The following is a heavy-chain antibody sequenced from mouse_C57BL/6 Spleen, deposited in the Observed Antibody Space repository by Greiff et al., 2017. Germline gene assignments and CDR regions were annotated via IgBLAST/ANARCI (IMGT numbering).Heavy chain of an antibody. CDR2: IDPSDSYT. V-gene: IGHV1-59*01. CDR3: ARGGLGFAF. CDR1: GYTFTSYW. Sequence: VQLQQPGAELVRPGTSVKLSCKASGYTFTSYWMHWVKQRPGQGLEWIGVIDPSDSYTNYNQKFKGKATLTVDTSSSTAYMQLSSLTSEDSAVYYCARGGLGFAFWDRGPLVTVSA. D-gene: IGHD6-2*01. J-gene: IGHJ3*01.